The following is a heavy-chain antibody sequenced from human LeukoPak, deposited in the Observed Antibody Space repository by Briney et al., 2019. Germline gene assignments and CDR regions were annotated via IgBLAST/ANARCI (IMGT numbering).Heavy chain of an antibody. D-gene: IGHD4-17*01. Sequence: TSETLSLTCAVYGGSFSGYYWSWIRQPPGKGLEWIGEINHSGSTNYNPSLKSRVTISVDTSKNQFSLKLSSVTAADTAVYYCARTYGDHAGFDYWGQGTLVTVSS. V-gene: IGHV4-34*01. CDR1: GGSFSGYY. J-gene: IGHJ4*02. CDR3: ARTYGDHAGFDY. CDR2: INHSGST.